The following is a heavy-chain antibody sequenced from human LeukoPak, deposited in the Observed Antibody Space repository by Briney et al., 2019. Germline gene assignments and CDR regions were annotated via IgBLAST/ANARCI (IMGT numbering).Heavy chain of an antibody. J-gene: IGHJ5*02. CDR3: ARDRGYCSSTSCFYNWFDP. V-gene: IGHV1-3*01. CDR2: INAGNGNT. CDR1: GYAFTSYA. D-gene: IGHD2-2*01. Sequence: ASVKVSCKASGYAFTSYAMHWVRQAPGQRLEWMGWINAGNGNTKYSQKFQGRVTITRDTSASTAYMELSNLRSEDTAVYYCARDRGYCSSTSCFYNWFDPWGQGTLVTVSS.